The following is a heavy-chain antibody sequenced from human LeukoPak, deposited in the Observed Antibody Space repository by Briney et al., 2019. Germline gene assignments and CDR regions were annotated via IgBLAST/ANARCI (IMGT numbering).Heavy chain of an antibody. CDR2: IYYSGST. D-gene: IGHD1-1*01. V-gene: IGHV4-59*01. J-gene: IGHJ4*02. Sequence: SETLSLTCTVSGGSISSYYWSWIRQPPGKGLEWIGYIYYSGSTNYNPSLKSRVTISVDTSKNQFSLKLSSVTAADTAVYYCARENRPGGKLEPSRPHFDYWGQGTLVTVSS. CDR1: GGSISSYY. CDR3: ARENRPGGKLEPSRPHFDY.